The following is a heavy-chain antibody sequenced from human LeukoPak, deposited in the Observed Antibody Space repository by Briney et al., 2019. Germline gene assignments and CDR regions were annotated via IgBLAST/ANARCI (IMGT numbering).Heavy chain of an antibody. J-gene: IGHJ4*02. CDR1: GGSISSSNW. CDR3: ASGYYGSGSYYNG. CDR2: IYHSGST. V-gene: IGHV4-4*02. D-gene: IGHD3-10*01. Sequence: SETLSLTCAVSGGSISSSNWWSWVRQPPGKGLEWIGEIYHSGSTNYNPSLKSRVTISVDKSKNQFSLKLGSVTAADTAVYYCASGYYGSGSYYNGWGQGALVTVSS.